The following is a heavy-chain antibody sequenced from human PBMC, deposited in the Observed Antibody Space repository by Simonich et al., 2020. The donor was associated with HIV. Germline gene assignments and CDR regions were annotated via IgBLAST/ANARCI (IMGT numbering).Heavy chain of an antibody. Sequence: QVQLVQSGAEVKKPGASLKVSCKASGYTFTNYAMHWVRQAPGQRLEWIGWENDGNSNTKASQKCQGRVTITRDTSASAAYMELSSLRSEDTAVYYCARGWELLHAFDYWGQGTLVTVSS. CDR1: GYTFTNYA. CDR2: ENDGNSNT. V-gene: IGHV1-3*01. D-gene: IGHD1-26*01. CDR3: ARGWELLHAFDY. J-gene: IGHJ4*02.